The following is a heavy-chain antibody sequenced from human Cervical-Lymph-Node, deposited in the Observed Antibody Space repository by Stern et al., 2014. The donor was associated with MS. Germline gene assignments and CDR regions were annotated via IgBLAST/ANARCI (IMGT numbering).Heavy chain of an antibody. Sequence: QVQLQESGPGLVKPSETLSLNCTVSGGSISSYYWSWIRQPPGKGLEWIGYVYYSGSTNYNPSLKSRVTISLDRSKNQFSLKVSSVTAADTAVYYCVRVPHIAARHSDIRDAFDIWGQGTMVTVSS. CDR1: GGSISSYY. J-gene: IGHJ3*02. V-gene: IGHV4-59*01. CDR2: VYYSGST. CDR3: VRVPHIAARHSDIRDAFDI. D-gene: IGHD6-6*01.